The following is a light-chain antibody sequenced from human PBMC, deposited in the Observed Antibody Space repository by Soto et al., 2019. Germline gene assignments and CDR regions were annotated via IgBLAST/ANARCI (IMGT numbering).Light chain of an antibody. V-gene: IGKV3-15*01. CDR1: QSVSGN. J-gene: IGKJ1*01. CDR3: QQYNNWPRT. Sequence: EIVMTQSPVTLSVSPGERATLSCRASQSVSGNLAWYQQKPGQAPRLLIYGASTGATGIPARFSGSGSGTEFTLTISSLQSEDFAVYYCQQYNNWPRTFGQGTRWIS. CDR2: GAS.